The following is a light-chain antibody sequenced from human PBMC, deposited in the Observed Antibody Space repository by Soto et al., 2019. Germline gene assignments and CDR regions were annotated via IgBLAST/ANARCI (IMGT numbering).Light chain of an antibody. V-gene: IGKV1-5*03. CDR2: KAS. J-gene: IGKJ1*01. CDR3: QQYNSYRA. Sequence: DIPLTQVPSTLSGSLGDRVTLTCRASQSIDTWLAWHQQKPGQAPKLLISKASSLESGVPSRFSGSGSGTEFTLTISSLQPDDSATYYCQQYNSYRAFGQGTKVDI. CDR1: QSIDTW.